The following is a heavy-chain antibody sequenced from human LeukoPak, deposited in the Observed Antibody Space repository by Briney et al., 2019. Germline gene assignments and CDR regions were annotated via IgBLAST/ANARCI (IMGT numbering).Heavy chain of an antibody. CDR1: GFTFRSYW. D-gene: IGHD1-26*01. V-gene: IGHV3-7*01. Sequence: GGSLRLSCAASGFTFRSYWMSWGRQAPGKGLDWVASIKKDGREKDYVDSVKGRFTVSRDNAKNSLYLQMSSVRVEDTAMYYCARDAGRAGDDFDIWGQGPMVTVSS. CDR2: IKKDGREK. J-gene: IGHJ3*02. CDR3: ARDAGRAGDDFDI.